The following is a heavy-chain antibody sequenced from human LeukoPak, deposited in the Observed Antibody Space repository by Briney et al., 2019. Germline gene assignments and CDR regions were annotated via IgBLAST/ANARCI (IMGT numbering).Heavy chain of an antibody. J-gene: IGHJ4*02. V-gene: IGHV4-59*01. Sequence: SETLSLTCTVSGGSITNYYWSWIRQPPGKGLEWIGYIYYSGSTNYNPSLKSRVTLSVDTSRNQFSLSLRSMTAADTAVYYCARTEPSGTTSHWGQGTLVTVSS. CDR3: ARTEPSGTTSH. CDR2: IYYSGST. CDR1: GGSITNYY. D-gene: IGHD1-1*01.